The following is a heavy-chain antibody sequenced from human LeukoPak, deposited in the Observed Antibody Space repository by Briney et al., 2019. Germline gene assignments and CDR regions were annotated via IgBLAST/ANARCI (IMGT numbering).Heavy chain of an antibody. D-gene: IGHD6-13*01. CDR1: GGSISSYY. CDR3: ARDSRQQLVLEY. V-gene: IGHV4-59*01. J-gene: IGHJ4*02. CDR2: IYYSGST. Sequence: SETLSLTCTVSGGSISSYYWSWTRQPPGKGLEWIGYIYYSGSTNYNPSLKSRVTISVDTSKNQFSLKLSSVTAADTAVYYCARDSRQQLVLEYWGQGTLVTVSS.